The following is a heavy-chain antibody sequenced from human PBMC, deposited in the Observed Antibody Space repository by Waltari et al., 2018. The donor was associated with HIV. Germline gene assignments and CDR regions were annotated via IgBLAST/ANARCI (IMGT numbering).Heavy chain of an antibody. CDR2: ISSSSGHM. CDR3: ASRSSGRVAYGLDV. J-gene: IGHJ6*02. V-gene: IGHV3-21*01. D-gene: IGHD6-19*01. CDR1: GFTFSSYG. Sequence: EVQLVESGGGLVKPGGSLRLSCAGSGFTFSSYGMNWVRQAPGKGLDWFAYISSSSGHMKYADSVKGRFTISRDNAKNSLYLQINSLRAEDTAVYYCASRSSGRVAYGLDVWGQGTTVIVSS.